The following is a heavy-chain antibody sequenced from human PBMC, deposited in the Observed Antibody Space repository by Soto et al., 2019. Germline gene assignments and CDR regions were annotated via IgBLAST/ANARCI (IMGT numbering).Heavy chain of an antibody. CDR3: TRHPVSYSGSYYRYYYYGMDV. CDR1: GFTFSGSA. Sequence: GGSLRLSCAASGFTFSGSAMHWVRQASGKGLEWVGRIRSKANSYATAYAASVKGRFTISRDDSKNTAYLQMNSLKTEDTAVYYCTRHPVSYSGSYYRYYYYGMDVWGQGTTVTVSS. V-gene: IGHV3-73*01. CDR2: IRSKANSYAT. D-gene: IGHD1-26*01. J-gene: IGHJ6*02.